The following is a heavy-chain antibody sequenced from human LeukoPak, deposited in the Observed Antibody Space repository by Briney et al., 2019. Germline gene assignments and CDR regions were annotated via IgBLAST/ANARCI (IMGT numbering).Heavy chain of an antibody. CDR3: ARDGRDDYGDYGDPIPGFDI. CDR1: GGSISSYY. J-gene: IGHJ3*02. Sequence: SETLSLTCTVSGGSISSYYWSWIRQPAGKGLEWIGRIYTSGSTNYNPSLKSRVTMSVDTSKNQFSLKLSSVAAADTAVYYCARDGRDDYGDYGDPIPGFDIWGQGTMVTVSS. V-gene: IGHV4-4*07. D-gene: IGHD4-17*01. CDR2: IYTSGST.